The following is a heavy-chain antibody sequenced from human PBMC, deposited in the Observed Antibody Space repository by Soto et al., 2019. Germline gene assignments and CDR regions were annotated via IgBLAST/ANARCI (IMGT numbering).Heavy chain of an antibody. CDR2: VYTTGST. J-gene: IGHJ4*02. Sequence: ETLSRGCPVSGGSMSSYYWTCIRQPAGKGLEWIGRVYTTGSTNYNPALESRLTMSLDASTNQFSLELSSVTAKDKALYDCARXYPSSSRALDFWVQGTLVT. V-gene: IGHV4-4*07. CDR1: GGSMSSYY. CDR3: ARXYPSSSRALDF.